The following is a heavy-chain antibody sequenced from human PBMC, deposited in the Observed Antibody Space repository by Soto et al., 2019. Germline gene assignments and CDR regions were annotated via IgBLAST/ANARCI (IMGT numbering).Heavy chain of an antibody. D-gene: IGHD2-8*01. CDR2: IYHSRST. Sequence: SKTRSVTWAVSGGSIMRSNCRRCVRQPPEKRLEWSGEIYHSRSTNYNPPLKSRVTISEDNTKNQFSLNLSSVAAADTAVYYCARVVDRQFNGASTADI. V-gene: IGHV4-4*02. J-gene: IGHJ3*02. CDR3: ARVVDRQFNGASTADI. CDR1: GGSIMRSNC.